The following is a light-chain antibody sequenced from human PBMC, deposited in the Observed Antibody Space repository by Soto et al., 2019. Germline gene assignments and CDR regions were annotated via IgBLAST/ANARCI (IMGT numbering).Light chain of an antibody. CDR3: QQYHSYWT. J-gene: IGKJ1*01. CDR1: QSVDRW. Sequence: DIQMTQSPSTLSAFVGDRVTITCRASQSVDRWLAWYQQKPGKVPYPLIYKASTLQNGFPSRFSVRGYGTECTLTISSVQPEDFATYYWQQYHSYWTFGQGTKVDI. CDR2: KAS. V-gene: IGKV1-5*03.